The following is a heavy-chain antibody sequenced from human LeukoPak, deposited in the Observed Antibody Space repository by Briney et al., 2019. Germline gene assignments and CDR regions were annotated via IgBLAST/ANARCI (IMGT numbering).Heavy chain of an antibody. D-gene: IGHD6-19*01. J-gene: IGHJ5*02. CDR3: ARDPRIAVAGGDWFDP. CDR1: GGSISSYY. V-gene: IGHV4-4*07. CDR2: IYTSGST. Sequence: PSETLSLTCTVSGGSISSYYWSWIRQPAGKGLEWIGRIYTSGSTNYNPSLKSRVTMSVDTSKNQFSLKLSSVTAANTAVYYCARDPRIAVAGGDWFDPWGQGTLVTVSS.